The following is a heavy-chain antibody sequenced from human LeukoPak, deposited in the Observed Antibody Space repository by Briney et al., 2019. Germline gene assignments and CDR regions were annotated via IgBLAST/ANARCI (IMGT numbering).Heavy chain of an antibody. J-gene: IGHJ4*02. D-gene: IGHD3-3*01. Sequence: GALRLSCAASGFTFSSYAMSWVRQAPGKGLEWVSAISGSGGSTYYADSVKGRFTISRDNSKNTLYLQMNSLRAEDTGVYYCAKDHYWSIDYWGRGTLVTVSS. V-gene: IGHV3-23*01. CDR2: ISGSGGST. CDR3: AKDHYWSIDY. CDR1: GFTFSSYA.